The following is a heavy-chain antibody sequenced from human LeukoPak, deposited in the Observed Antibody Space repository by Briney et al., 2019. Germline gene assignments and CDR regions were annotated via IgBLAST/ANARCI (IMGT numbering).Heavy chain of an antibody. CDR1: GFTFSNHG. J-gene: IGHJ4*02. V-gene: IGHV3-30*18. D-gene: IGHD3-10*01. Sequence: PGRSLRLSCAASGFTFSNHGMHWVRQAPGKGLEWVAFISYDENVKYYPDSVRGRFTISRDNSKNTLYFQMNSLKPEDTAVYYCAKDKGAMNSALDYWGRGTLVTVPS. CDR2: ISYDENVK. CDR3: AKDKGAMNSALDY.